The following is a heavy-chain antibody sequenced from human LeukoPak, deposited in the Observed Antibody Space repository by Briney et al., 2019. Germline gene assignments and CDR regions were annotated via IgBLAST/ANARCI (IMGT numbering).Heavy chain of an antibody. CDR2: ISGSGGDT. D-gene: IGHD1-7*01. Sequence: PGGSLRLSCAASGITFSSYAMTWVRQAPGKGLEWVAAISGSGGDTYYADSVKGRFTISRDNSKNTLYLQMNSLRAEDTAVYYCAKRGQVDWNYVFAFDIWGQGTMVTVSS. V-gene: IGHV3-23*01. CDR3: AKRGQVDWNYVFAFDI. J-gene: IGHJ3*02. CDR1: GITFSSYA.